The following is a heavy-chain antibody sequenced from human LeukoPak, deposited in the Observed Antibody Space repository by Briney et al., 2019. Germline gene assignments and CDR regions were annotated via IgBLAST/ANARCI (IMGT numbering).Heavy chain of an antibody. D-gene: IGHD6-13*01. Sequence: SETLSLTCTVSSGSISSTSYYWSWIRQPPGKGLEWIGEINHSGSTNYNPSLKSRVTISVDTSKNQFSLKLSSVTAADTAVYYCARVSHLTGSSIEYYFDYWGQGTLVTVSS. CDR3: ARVSHLTGSSIEYYFDY. CDR2: INHSGST. V-gene: IGHV4-39*07. J-gene: IGHJ4*02. CDR1: SGSISSTSYY.